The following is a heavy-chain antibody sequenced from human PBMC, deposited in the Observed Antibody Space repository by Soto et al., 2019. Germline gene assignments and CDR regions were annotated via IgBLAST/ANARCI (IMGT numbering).Heavy chain of an antibody. CDR1: GGSISSSSYY. J-gene: IGHJ5*02. V-gene: IGHV4-39*01. CDR2: IYYSGST. CDR3: ARLFSSRVNPWFDP. D-gene: IGHD3-10*01. Sequence: SETLSLTCTVSGGSISSSSYYWGWIRQPPGKGLEWIGSIYYSGSTYYNPSLKSRVTISVDTSKNQFSLKLSSVTAADTAVYYCARLFSSRVNPWFDPWGQGTLVTVSS.